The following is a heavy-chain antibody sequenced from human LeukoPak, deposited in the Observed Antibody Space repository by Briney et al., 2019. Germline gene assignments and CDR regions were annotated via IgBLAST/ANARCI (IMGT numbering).Heavy chain of an antibody. CDR3: ARGKAGDYQYYFDY. CDR1: GGTFSSYA. V-gene: IGHV1-69*04. CDR2: IIPILGIA. Sequence: ASVKVSCKASGGTFSSYAISWVRQAPGQGLEWMGRIIPILGIANYAQKFQGRVTMTRDTSISTAYMELSRLRSDDTAVYYCARGKAGDYQYYFDYWGQGTLVTVSS. J-gene: IGHJ4*02. D-gene: IGHD4-17*01.